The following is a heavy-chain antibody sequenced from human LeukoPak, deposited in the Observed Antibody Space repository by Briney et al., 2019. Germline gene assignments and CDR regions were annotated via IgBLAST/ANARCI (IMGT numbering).Heavy chain of an antibody. CDR1: GYMFSGHF. D-gene: IGHD2-2*01. Sequence: ASVKVSCKASGYMFSGHFIHWVRQAPGQGPEWMAWINPNSGGTKYAQKFQGRVTMTRDTSISTAYMELSRLRSDDTAVYYCARDRATGGGYCSSTSCYEGYWGQGTLVTVSS. J-gene: IGHJ4*02. CDR2: INPNSGGT. V-gene: IGHV1-2*02. CDR3: ARDRATGGGYCSSTSCYEGY.